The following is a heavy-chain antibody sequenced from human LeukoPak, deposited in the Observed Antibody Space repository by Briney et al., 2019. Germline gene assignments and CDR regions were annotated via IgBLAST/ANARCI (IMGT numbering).Heavy chain of an antibody. V-gene: IGHV3-23*01. D-gene: IGHD1-26*01. CDR3: AKASGSYSFRIFLDY. Sequence: GGSLRLSCAASGFTFSSYAVSWVRQAPGKGLEWVSAISGSGGSTYYADSVKGRFTISRDNSKNTLYLQMNSLRAEDTAVYYCAKASGSYSFRIFLDYWGQGTLVTVSS. CDR2: ISGSGGST. CDR1: GFTFSSYA. J-gene: IGHJ4*02.